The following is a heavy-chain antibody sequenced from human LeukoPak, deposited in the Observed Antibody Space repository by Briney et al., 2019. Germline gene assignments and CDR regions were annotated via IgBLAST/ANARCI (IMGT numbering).Heavy chain of an antibody. Sequence: PSETLSLTCTVSGGSISSYYWSWIRQPAGKGLEWIGRIYTSGSTNYNPSLKSRVTMSVDTSKNQFSLKLSSVTAADTAVYYCAGELIRIAVAGKFQRFDPWGQGTLVTVSS. J-gene: IGHJ5*02. D-gene: IGHD6-19*01. CDR1: GGSISSYY. CDR2: IYTSGST. CDR3: AGELIRIAVAGKFQRFDP. V-gene: IGHV4-4*07.